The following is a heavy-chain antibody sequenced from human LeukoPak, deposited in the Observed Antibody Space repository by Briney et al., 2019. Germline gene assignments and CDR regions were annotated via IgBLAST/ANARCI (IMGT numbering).Heavy chain of an antibody. V-gene: IGHV3-48*04. Sequence: PGGSLRLSCAASGFTFSSYGMSWVRQAPGKGLEWVSYISSSGSTIYYADSVKGRFTISRDDAKNSLYLQMNSLRAEDTAVYYCATSLTSGAFDIWGQGTMVTVSS. CDR2: ISSSGSTI. J-gene: IGHJ3*02. CDR1: GFTFSSYG. CDR3: ATSLTSGAFDI. D-gene: IGHD1-20*01.